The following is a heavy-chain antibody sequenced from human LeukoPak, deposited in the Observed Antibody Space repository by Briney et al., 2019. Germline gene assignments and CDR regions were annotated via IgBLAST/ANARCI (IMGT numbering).Heavy chain of an antibody. CDR3: ARGNYRYYDSSGYPFYFDY. D-gene: IGHD3-22*01. CDR1: GFTFSNYD. CDR2: ISAASTYI. J-gene: IGHJ4*02. Sequence: GGSLRLSCAAFGFTFSNYDMNWDRQAPGKGLEWVSSISAASTYIYYADSVQGRFTISRDNAKNSLYLQMSSLRAEDTAVYFCARGNYRYYDSSGYPFYFDYWGQGALVTVSS. V-gene: IGHV3-21*01.